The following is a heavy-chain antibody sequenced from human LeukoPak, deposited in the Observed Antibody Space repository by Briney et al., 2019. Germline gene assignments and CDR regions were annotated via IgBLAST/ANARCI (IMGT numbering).Heavy chain of an antibody. CDR3: ARDSYYYDSSGYSRFDY. Sequence: SETLSLTCTVSGVSISSYYWSWIRQPAGKGLERIGRIHTSGSTNYNPSLKGRVTMSVDTSKNQFSLKLSSVTAADTAVYYCARDSYYYDSSGYSRFDYWGQGTLVTVSS. CDR1: GVSISSYY. D-gene: IGHD3-22*01. V-gene: IGHV4-4*07. J-gene: IGHJ4*02. CDR2: IHTSGST.